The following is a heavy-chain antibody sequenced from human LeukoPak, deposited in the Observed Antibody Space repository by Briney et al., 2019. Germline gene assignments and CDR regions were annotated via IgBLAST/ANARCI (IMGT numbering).Heavy chain of an antibody. CDR2: INHSGST. Sequence: PSETLSLTCAVYSGSFSGYYWSWIRQPPGKGLEWIGEINHSGSTNYNPSLKSRVTISVDTSKNQFSLKLSSVTAADTAVYYCIDGYNWEYWGQGTLVTVSS. CDR1: SGSFSGYY. D-gene: IGHD5-24*01. CDR3: IDGYNWEY. J-gene: IGHJ4*02. V-gene: IGHV4-34*01.